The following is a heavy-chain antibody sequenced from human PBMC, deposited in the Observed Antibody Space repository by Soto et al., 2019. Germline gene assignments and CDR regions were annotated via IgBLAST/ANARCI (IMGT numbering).Heavy chain of an antibody. CDR3: ARDTVVPAAIGY. CDR2: ISSSSSYI. D-gene: IGHD2-2*02. Sequence: EVQLVESGGGLVKTGGSLRLSCAASGFTFSSYSMNWVRQAPGKGLEWVSSISSSSSYIYYADSVKGRFTISRDNAKNSLDLQMNSLRAEDTAVYYCARDTVVPAAIGYWGQGTLVTVSS. CDR1: GFTFSSYS. J-gene: IGHJ4*02. V-gene: IGHV3-21*01.